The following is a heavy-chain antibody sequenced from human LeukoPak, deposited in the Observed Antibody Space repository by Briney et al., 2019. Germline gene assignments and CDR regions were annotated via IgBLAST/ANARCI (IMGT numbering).Heavy chain of an antibody. CDR3: ARPPSSYYYYYMDV. V-gene: IGHV3-21*01. CDR1: GFMFNSYS. Sequence: GGSLRLSCAASGFMFNSYSVNWVRQAPGKGLEWISTISSSSSFIYYSDSVKGRFTISRDNAENSLYLQMNSLRVEDTAVYYCARPPSSYYYYYMDVWGEGTTVTVSS. CDR2: ISSSSSFI. J-gene: IGHJ6*03. D-gene: IGHD2-2*01.